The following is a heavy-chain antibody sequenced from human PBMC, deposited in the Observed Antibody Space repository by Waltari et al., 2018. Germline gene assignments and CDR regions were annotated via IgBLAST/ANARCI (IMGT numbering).Heavy chain of an antibody. CDR1: GGSISRDIHY. CDR3: AKSTGSNFI. J-gene: IGHJ3*02. V-gene: IGHV4-39*01. Sequence: QLQLQESGPGLVKPSGTLSRTCTVSGGSISRDIHYWGWIRQPPGKGLEWMGTIYYSGSTYYNPSLKSRVTISVDTSNNQFSLKLSSVTAADTAVYYCAKSTGSNFIWGQGTMVTVSS. CDR2: IYYSGST. D-gene: IGHD1-26*01.